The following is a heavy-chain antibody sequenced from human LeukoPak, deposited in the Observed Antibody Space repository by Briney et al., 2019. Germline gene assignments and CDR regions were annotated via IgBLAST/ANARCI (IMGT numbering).Heavy chain of an antibody. CDR3: ARGGYCSSTSCYLGYYFDY. CDR1: GFTFSSYW. D-gene: IGHD2-2*01. CDR2: IKQDGSEK. J-gene: IGHJ4*02. Sequence: GGSLRLSCAASGFTFSSYWMSWVRQAPGKGLEWVANIKQDGSEKYYVDSVKGRFTISRDNAKNSLYLQMNSLRAEDTAVYYCARGGYCSSTSCYLGYYFDYWGQGTLVTVSS. V-gene: IGHV3-7*04.